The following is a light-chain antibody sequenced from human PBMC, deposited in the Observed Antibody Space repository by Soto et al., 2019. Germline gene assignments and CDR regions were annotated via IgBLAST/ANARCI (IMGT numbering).Light chain of an antibody. V-gene: IGKV1-9*01. CDR1: QVIGSY. Sequence: QLSQSPFFFSASLGDSVTLTCRAHQVIGSYLAWCHQKPGKAPRRLIYAASAWQSGVSSRFSSCVSDTEFTLTISSLQPEDFATYYCQQLNNYPLTFGGGTKLDSK. CDR3: QQLNNYPLT. CDR2: AAS. J-gene: IGKJ4*01.